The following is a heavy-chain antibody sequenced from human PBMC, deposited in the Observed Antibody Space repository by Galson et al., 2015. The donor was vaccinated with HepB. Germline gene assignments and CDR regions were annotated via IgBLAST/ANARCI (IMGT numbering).Heavy chain of an antibody. CDR2: ISAYHGNT. J-gene: IGHJ6*02. Sequence: SVKVSCKASGYTFTSYGISWVRQAPGQGLAWMGWISAYHGNTNYAQKLQGRVTMTTDTSTSTAYMELRSLRSDDTAVYYCARTARGYSYGTALSAYYYYGMDVWGQGTTVTVSS. CDR3: ARTARGYSYGTALSAYYYYGMDV. D-gene: IGHD5-18*01. CDR1: GYTFTSYG. V-gene: IGHV1-18*04.